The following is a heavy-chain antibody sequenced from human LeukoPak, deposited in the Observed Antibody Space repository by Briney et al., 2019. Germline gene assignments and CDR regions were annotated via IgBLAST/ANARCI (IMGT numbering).Heavy chain of an antibody. CDR3: ADDYGD. CDR2: TYPSGTT. CDR1: GGSVSSYY. Sequence: PSETLSLTCSVPGGSVSSYYWSWIRQPAGKGLEWIGRTYPSGTTHYNPSLKSRVTMSVDTSKNQFSLKLTSVTPADTAVYYCADDYGDWGQGTLVTVSS. D-gene: IGHD4-17*01. J-gene: IGHJ4*02. V-gene: IGHV4-4*07.